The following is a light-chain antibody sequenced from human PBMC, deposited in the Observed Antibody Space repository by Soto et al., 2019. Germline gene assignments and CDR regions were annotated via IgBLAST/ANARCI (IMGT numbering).Light chain of an antibody. J-gene: IGKJ4*01. CDR3: QQYGTSPPGLT. CDR2: GAS. Sequence: EIVLTQSPGTLSLSPGERATPSCRASQSVSSSYLAWYQQKPGQAPRLLICGASTRATGIPDRFSGSGSGTDFTLTISRLEPEDFAVYYCQQYGTSPPGLTFGGGTKVDIK. CDR1: QSVSSSY. V-gene: IGKV3-20*01.